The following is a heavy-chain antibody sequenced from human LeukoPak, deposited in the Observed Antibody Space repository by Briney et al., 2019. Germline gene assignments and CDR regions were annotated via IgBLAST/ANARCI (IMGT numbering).Heavy chain of an antibody. CDR1: GDSISSDY. Sequence: NPSETLSLTCSVSGDSISSDYWSWIRQLAGKGLEWIGRIYTTGSTNYNPSLKSRVTMSVDMSKNQFSLKLSSVTAADTAVCYCASASGYWGQGTLVTVSS. D-gene: IGHD6-19*01. J-gene: IGHJ4*02. CDR2: IYTTGST. V-gene: IGHV4-4*07. CDR3: ASASGY.